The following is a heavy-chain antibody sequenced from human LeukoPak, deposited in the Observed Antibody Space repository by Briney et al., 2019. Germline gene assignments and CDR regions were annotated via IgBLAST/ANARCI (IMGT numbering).Heavy chain of an antibody. D-gene: IGHD2-21*02. V-gene: IGHV1-69*04. J-gene: IGHJ4*02. CDR1: GGTFSSYA. Sequence: SVKVSCKASGGTFSSYAISWVRQAPGQGLEWMGRIIPILGIANYAQKFQGRVTITADKSTSTAYMELSSLRSEDTAVYYCARDTPPPYCGGDCYSLDYWGQGTLVTVSS. CDR2: IIPILGIA. CDR3: ARDTPPPYCGGDCYSLDY.